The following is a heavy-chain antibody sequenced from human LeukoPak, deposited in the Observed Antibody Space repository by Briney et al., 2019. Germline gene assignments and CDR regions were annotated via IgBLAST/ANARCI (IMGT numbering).Heavy chain of an antibody. CDR2: INPNSGGT. D-gene: IGHD1-26*01. CDR3: ATPQLGGSYYPPLFDY. V-gene: IGHV1-2*02. Sequence: GASVKVSCKASGYIFTGYFMHWVRQAPGQGLEWMGWINPNSGGTNYAQKFQGRVTMTRDTSISTAYMELSSLRSEDTAVYYCATPQLGGSYYPPLFDYWGQGTLVTVSS. CDR1: GYIFTGYF. J-gene: IGHJ4*02.